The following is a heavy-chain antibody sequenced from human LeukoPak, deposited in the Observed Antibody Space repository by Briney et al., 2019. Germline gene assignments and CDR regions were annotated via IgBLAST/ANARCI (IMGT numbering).Heavy chain of an antibody. CDR2: ISSSGGST. CDR1: GFTFSNYG. D-gene: IGHD3-22*01. J-gene: IGHJ4*02. Sequence: PGGSLRLSCAASGFTFSNYGMSWVRQAPGKGLEWVSTISSSGGSTYYADSVKGRFTISRDSSKNTLYLQMNSLRAEDTAVYYCAKDYRYYYDNVGTSPLDYWGQGTLITVSS. V-gene: IGHV3-23*01. CDR3: AKDYRYYYDNVGTSPLDY.